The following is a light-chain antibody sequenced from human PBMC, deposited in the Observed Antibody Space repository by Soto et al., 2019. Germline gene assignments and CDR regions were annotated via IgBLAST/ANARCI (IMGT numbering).Light chain of an antibody. J-gene: IGLJ3*02. CDR3: QSYDSSLRAPWV. CDR1: SSTIGTGY. CDR2: DND. Sequence: QAVLTQPPSVSGAPGQRVTISCTGSSSTIGTGYVHWYQHLPGTAPKLLIYDNDNRPSGVPDRFSASKSGTSASLAITGLQPEDEAHYYCQSYDSSLRAPWVFGGGTTVTVL. V-gene: IGLV1-40*01.